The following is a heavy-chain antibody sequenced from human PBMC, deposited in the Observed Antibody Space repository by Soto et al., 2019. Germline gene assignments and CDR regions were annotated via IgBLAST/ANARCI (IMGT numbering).Heavy chain of an antibody. CDR2: ISADSGDT. V-gene: IGHV1-18*04. J-gene: IGHJ4*02. Sequence: QVQLVQSGPEVKKPGASVKVSCTPSGYTFTNYGVNWVRQAPGQGLEWMGWISADSGDTKYAQKFQGRVTMTADTSTRTAYMELRSLRCDDSAVYYCAIGGRYSSSSDLTYWGQGTLVTVSS. D-gene: IGHD6-6*01. CDR1: GYTFTNYG. CDR3: AIGGRYSSSSDLTY.